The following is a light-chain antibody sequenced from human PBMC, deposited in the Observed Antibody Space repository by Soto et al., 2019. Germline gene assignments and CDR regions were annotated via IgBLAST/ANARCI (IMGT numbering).Light chain of an antibody. CDR1: QSVSLK. V-gene: IGKV3-15*01. Sequence: EIVRTQSPATLSVSPGERATLSCRASQSVSLKLAWYHQKPGQAPRVLIYGASTSATGIPGRFSGSGSGTEFTLTISSLQSEDFAVYYWKHYNDWPPTWTFGQGTRVEIK. CDR2: GAS. J-gene: IGKJ1*01. CDR3: KHYNDWPPTWT.